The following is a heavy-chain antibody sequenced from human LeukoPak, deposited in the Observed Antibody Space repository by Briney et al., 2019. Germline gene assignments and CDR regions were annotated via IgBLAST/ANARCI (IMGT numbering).Heavy chain of an antibody. V-gene: IGHV3-30*03. CDR1: GFTFSAFG. D-gene: IGHD6-13*01. CDR3: ARGHSSSWSFFDY. J-gene: IGHJ4*02. CDR2: ISHDGSSK. Sequence: QPGGSLRLSCAASGFTFSAFGIHWVRQPPGKGLEWVAVISHDGSSKYSADSEKGRFTISRDNSKNTLYLQMNSLRPEDTAVYYCARGHSSSWSFFDYWGQGTLVTASS.